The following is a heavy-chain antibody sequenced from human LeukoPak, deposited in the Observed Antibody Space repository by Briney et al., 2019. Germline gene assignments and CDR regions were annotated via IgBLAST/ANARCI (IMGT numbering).Heavy chain of an antibody. J-gene: IGHJ6*04. Sequence: SGPTLVKPTQTLTLTFTFSGFSLSTSGAGVGCIRHPPGKALEWLALIYWDDYKRYRPSLKSRSTITKDTPNNQVVLTMNTMDPLDTATYSCAHIAYCSNGVCYRKMDVWGKGTTVTVSS. V-gene: IGHV2-5*02. CDR3: AHIAYCSNGVCYRKMDV. CDR1: GFSLSTSGAG. CDR2: IYWDDYK. D-gene: IGHD2-8*01.